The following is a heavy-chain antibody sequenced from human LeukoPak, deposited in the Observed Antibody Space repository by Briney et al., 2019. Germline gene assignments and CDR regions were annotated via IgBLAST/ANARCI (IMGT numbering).Heavy chain of an antibody. V-gene: IGHV3-21*01. Sequence: GGSLRLSCAASGFTFSSYSMNWVRQAPGKGLEWVSSISSSSSYIYYADSVKGRFTISRDNAKNSLYPQMNSLRAEDTAVYYCARDTTMGMAVAGTYGMDVWGQGTTVTVSS. J-gene: IGHJ6*02. CDR1: GFTFSSYS. D-gene: IGHD6-19*01. CDR2: ISSSSSYI. CDR3: ARDTTMGMAVAGTYGMDV.